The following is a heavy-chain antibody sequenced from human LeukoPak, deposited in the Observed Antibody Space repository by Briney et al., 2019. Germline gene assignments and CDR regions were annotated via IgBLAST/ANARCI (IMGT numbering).Heavy chain of an antibody. CDR2: ISGGGGST. V-gene: IGHV3-23*01. CDR3: AKDRGIVGATKLGY. J-gene: IGHJ4*02. D-gene: IGHD1-26*01. CDR1: GFTFSSYG. Sequence: GGSLRLSCAASGFTFSSYGMSWVRQAPGKGLEWVSAISGGGGSTYYADSVKGRFTISRDNSKNTLYLQMNSLRAEDTAVYYCAKDRGIVGATKLGYWGQGTLVTVSS.